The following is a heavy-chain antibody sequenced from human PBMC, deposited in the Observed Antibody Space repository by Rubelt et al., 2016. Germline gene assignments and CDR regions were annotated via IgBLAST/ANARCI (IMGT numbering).Heavy chain of an antibody. CDR2: ISAYNGNT. D-gene: IGHD6-6*01. CDR3: ARDLSIAAKLGWFDP. J-gene: IGHJ5*02. Sequence: GQGLEWMGWISAYNGNTNYAQKLQGRVTMTTDTSTSTAYMELSSLRSEDTAVYYCARDLSIAAKLGWFDPWGQGTLVTVSS. V-gene: IGHV1-18*01.